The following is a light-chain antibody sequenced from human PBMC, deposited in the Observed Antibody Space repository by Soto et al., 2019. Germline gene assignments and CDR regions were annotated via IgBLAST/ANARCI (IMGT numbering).Light chain of an antibody. J-gene: IGKJ2*01. CDR2: GAS. CDR3: QQYGDWPPET. Sequence: EVVLTQSPATLSVSPGDRATLSCRASQSVSRNLAWYQQKPGQAPRLLIYGASTRVTGVPARFSGSGSATEFTLSISSLQSEDVAVYYCQQYGDWPPETFGQGTKLEI. V-gene: IGKV3-15*01. CDR1: QSVSRN.